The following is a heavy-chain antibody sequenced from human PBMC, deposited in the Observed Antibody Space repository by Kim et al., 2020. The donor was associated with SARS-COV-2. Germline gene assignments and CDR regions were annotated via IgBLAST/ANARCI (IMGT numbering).Heavy chain of an antibody. V-gene: IGHV3-7*03. Sequence: GGSLRLSCAASGFTFSSYWMSWVRQAPGKGLEWVANIKHDGSEKYYVDSVKGRFTISRDNAKNSLYLQMNSLRAEDTAVYYCARELVAQLYYYYYYGMDVWGQGTTVTVSS. D-gene: IGHD6-6*01. CDR2: IKHDGSEK. CDR1: GFTFSSYW. CDR3: ARELVAQLYYYYYYGMDV. J-gene: IGHJ6*02.